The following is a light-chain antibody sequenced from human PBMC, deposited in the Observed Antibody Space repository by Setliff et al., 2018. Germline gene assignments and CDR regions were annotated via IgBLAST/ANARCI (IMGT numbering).Light chain of an antibody. J-gene: IGKJ1*01. CDR2: GAS. V-gene: IGKV1-17*03. Sequence: DIQMTQSPSAMSASVGDRVIITCRASQGITNYLTWFQQKPGKAPKRLIYGASNLQSGVPSRLSGTGSGTEFTLSLQPEDFATYYCVQHSTYPLTFGQGTKVDIK. CDR1: QGITNY. CDR3: VQHSTYPLT.